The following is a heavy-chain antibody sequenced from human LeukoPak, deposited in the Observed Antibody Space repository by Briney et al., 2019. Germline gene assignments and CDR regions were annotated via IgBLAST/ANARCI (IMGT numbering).Heavy chain of an antibody. CDR3: ARGRQLAFDY. CDR2: IYSGGST. D-gene: IGHD6-13*01. J-gene: IGHJ4*02. CDR1: GFTFSSYG. V-gene: IGHV3-53*01. Sequence: GGSLRLSCAASGFTFSSYGMSWVRQAPGKGLEWVSVIYSGGSTYYADSVKGRFTISRDNSKNTLYLQMNSLRAEDTAVYYCARGRQLAFDYWGQGTLVTVSS.